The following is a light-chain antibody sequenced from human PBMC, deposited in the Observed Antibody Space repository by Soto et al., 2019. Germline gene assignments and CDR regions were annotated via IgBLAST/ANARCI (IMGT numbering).Light chain of an antibody. Sequence: SGLTQPPSVSAAPGHNVTISCSGSSFNLGDYYVSWYQQHPGTAHKLLIYDNHNRPSGIPDRFSGSKSGTSATLGITGLQPGDEADYYCGTWDTSLSAGVFGSGTKVTVL. J-gene: IGLJ1*01. CDR3: GTWDTSLSAGV. V-gene: IGLV1-51*01. CDR2: DNH. CDR1: SFNLGDYY.